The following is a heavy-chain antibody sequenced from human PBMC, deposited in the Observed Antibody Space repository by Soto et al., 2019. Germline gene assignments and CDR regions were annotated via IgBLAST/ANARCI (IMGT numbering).Heavy chain of an antibody. CDR1: GFTFISYG. CDR2: ISYDGSNK. V-gene: IGHV3-30*18. J-gene: IGHJ4*02. CDR3: AKTGSGWYFDY. D-gene: IGHD6-19*01. Sequence: QVQLVEPGGGVVQPGRSLRLSCAASGFTFISYGMHWVRQAPGKGLEWVALISYDGSNKYYTDSVKGRFTISRDNSKNTLYLQMNSLRAEDTAVYYCAKTGSGWYFDYWGQGTLVTVSS.